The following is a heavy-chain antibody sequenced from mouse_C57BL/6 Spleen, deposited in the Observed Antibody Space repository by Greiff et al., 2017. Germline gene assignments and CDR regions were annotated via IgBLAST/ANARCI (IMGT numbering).Heavy chain of an antibody. CDR1: GYTFTDYY. V-gene: IGHV1-26*01. Sequence: VHVKQSGPELVKPGASVKISCKASGYTFTDYYMNWVKQSHGKSLEWIGDINPNNGGTSYNQKFKGKATLTVDKSSSTAYMELRSLTSEDSAVYYCARRTMVYGNYPYYFDYWGQGTTLTVSS. J-gene: IGHJ2*01. CDR2: INPNNGGT. D-gene: IGHD2-1*01. CDR3: ARRTMVYGNYPYYFDY.